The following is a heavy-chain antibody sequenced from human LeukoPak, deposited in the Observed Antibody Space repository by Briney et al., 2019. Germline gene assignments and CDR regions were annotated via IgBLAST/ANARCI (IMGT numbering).Heavy chain of an antibody. CDR3: ARCTTGRTFGSLREIKRSREIDY. CDR2: ISSSSSNI. D-gene: IGHD1-1*01. J-gene: IGHJ4*02. V-gene: IGHV3-21*01. CDR1: GFTFSSSS. Sequence: GGSLRLACAASGFTFSSSSMNWARHAAGNGLEWVSSISSSSSNIYYTDSVKGRFTISRDNDKNSLYMQMNSLRVEDTALYYCARCTTGRTFGSLREIKRSREIDYWGQGTLVTVSS.